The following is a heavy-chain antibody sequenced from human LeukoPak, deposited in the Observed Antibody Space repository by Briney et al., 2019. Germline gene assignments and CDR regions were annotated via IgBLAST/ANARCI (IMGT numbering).Heavy chain of an antibody. Sequence: MSGGSLRLSCAASGVTFSSYSMNWVHQAPGKGLEWVSSISSSSSYIYYADSVKGRFTISRDNAKNSLYLQMNSLRAEDTAVYYCARAAGYYYYMDVWGRGTTVTVSS. CDR1: GVTFSSYS. J-gene: IGHJ6*03. CDR3: ARAAGYYYYMDV. V-gene: IGHV3-21*01. CDR2: ISSSSSYI.